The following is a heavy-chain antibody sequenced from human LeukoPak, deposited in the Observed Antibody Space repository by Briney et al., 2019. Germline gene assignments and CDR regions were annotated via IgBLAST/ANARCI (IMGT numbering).Heavy chain of an antibody. CDR1: GFTFSSYG. J-gene: IGHJ4*02. V-gene: IGHV3-23*01. D-gene: IGHD4-17*01. CDR3: AKENTKKTFRPGEATVTKGYFDY. Sequence: PGGSLRLSCAASGFTFSSYGMSWVRQAPGKGLEWVSAISGSGGSTYYADSVKGRFTISRENSKNTLYLQMNSLRAEDTAVYYCAKENTKKTFRPGEATVTKGYFDYWGQGTLVTVSS. CDR2: ISGSGGST.